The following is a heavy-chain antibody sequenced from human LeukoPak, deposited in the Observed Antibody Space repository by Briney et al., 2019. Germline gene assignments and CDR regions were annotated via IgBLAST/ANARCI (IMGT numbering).Heavy chain of an antibody. Sequence: VSVKVSCKASGYTFTSDYLHWVRQAPGQGLEWMGIINPSGGSTSYARKFQGRVTMTREMSTSTVYMELSSLRSEDTAVYYCARGSITGTTVDFQHWGQGTLVTVSS. D-gene: IGHD1-7*01. J-gene: IGHJ1*01. CDR1: GYTFTSDY. CDR3: ARGSITGTTVDFQH. CDR2: INPSGGST. V-gene: IGHV1-46*01.